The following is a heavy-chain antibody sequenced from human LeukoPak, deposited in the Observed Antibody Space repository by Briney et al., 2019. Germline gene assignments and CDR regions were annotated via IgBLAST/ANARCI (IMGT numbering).Heavy chain of an antibody. Sequence: GGSLRLSCAASGITIRSSGMSWVRQAPGKGLECVSGISASDGNTYYADSVQGRFTISRDSSESTLYMQMNSLRDGDTAIYYCTKDEGWEHHYWGQGTLVTVSS. CDR1: GITIRSSG. CDR2: ISASDGNT. V-gene: IGHV3-23*01. CDR3: TKDEGWEHHY. D-gene: IGHD1/OR15-1a*01. J-gene: IGHJ4*02.